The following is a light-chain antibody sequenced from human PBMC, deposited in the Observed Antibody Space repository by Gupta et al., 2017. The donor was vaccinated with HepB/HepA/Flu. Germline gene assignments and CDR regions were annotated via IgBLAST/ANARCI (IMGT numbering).Light chain of an antibody. CDR3: FQATQSPHS. CDR2: TVS. V-gene: IGKV2-24*01. Sequence: EIVVTQTPLSSPVSLGQSVSISCRSSQSLLHSDGNTYLSWFQQRPGQPPRPLIYTVSNRFSGVPDRFSGTGAGTDFTLKISRVEAEDVGVYYCFQATQSPHSFGQGTKLEIK. J-gene: IGKJ2*01. CDR1: QSLLHSDGNTY.